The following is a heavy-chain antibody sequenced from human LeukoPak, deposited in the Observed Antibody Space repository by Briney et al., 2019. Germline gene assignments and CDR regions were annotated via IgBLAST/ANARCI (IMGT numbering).Heavy chain of an antibody. CDR1: GFTFSSYA. V-gene: IGHV3-30*04. CDR2: ISYDGSNK. Sequence: GGSLRLSCAASGFTFSSYAMHWVRQAPGKGLEWVAVISYDGSNKYYADSVKGRFTISRDNSKNTLYLQMNSLRAEDTAVYYCARDQYTSSPGGFDYWGQGTLVTVSS. CDR3: ARDQYTSSPGGFDY. D-gene: IGHD6-6*01. J-gene: IGHJ4*02.